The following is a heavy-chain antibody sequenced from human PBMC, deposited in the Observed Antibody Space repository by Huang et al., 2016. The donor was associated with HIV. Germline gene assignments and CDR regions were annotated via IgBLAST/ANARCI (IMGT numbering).Heavy chain of an antibody. D-gene: IGHD3-3*01. J-gene: IGHJ4*02. CDR1: GFTFGSFG. Sequence: QVQLVESGGGVVQPGGSLRLSCTASGFTFGSFGMHWVRQAPGKGLEWVAFIRYDGNNYYYADHVRGRFTIARDNSKDTLYLQMNRLRPDDSAVYYCAKDLTYTFGRHFDYWGRGTLVTVSS. V-gene: IGHV3-30*02. CDR2: IRYDGNNY. CDR3: AKDLTYTFGRHFDY.